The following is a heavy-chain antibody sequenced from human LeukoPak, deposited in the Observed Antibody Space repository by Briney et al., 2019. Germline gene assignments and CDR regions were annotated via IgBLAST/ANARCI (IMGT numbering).Heavy chain of an antibody. D-gene: IGHD5-24*01. J-gene: IGHJ3*02. CDR3: ARVEMATKQAFDI. V-gene: IGHV3-23*01. CDR1: GFTFSSYA. CDR2: ISGSGGST. Sequence: GGSLRLSCAASGFTFSSYAMSWVRQAPGKGLEWVSAISGSGGSTYYADSVKGRFTISRDNAKNSLYLQMNSLRAEDTAVYYCARVEMATKQAFDIWGQGTMVTVSS.